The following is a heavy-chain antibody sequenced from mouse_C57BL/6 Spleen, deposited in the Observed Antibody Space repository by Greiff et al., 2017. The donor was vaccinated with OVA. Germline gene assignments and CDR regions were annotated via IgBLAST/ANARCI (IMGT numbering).Heavy chain of an antibody. D-gene: IGHD2-2*01. CDR2: ISDGGSYT. V-gene: IGHV5-4*01. CDR3: ARDLWLKGAMDY. J-gene: IGHJ4*01. Sequence: VQLKESGGGLVKPGGSLKLSCAASGFTFSSYAMSWVRQTPEKRLEWVATISDGGSYTYYPDNVKGRFTISRDNAKNNLYLQMSHLKSEDTAMYYCARDLWLKGAMDYWGQGTSVTVSS. CDR1: GFTFSSYA.